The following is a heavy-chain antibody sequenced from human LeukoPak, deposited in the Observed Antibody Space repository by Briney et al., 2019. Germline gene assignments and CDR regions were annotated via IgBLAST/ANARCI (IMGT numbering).Heavy chain of an antibody. CDR2: IWYDGSNK. CDR1: GFTFSPYG. D-gene: IGHD1-26*01. CDR3: VRDYTGENYYGLHF. V-gene: IGHV3-33*01. J-gene: IGHJ4*02. Sequence: PVGSLRLSCAASGFTFSPYGMHWVRQAPGKGLEWVALIWYDGSNKYYADSVKGRFTISRDNSKSTLYLQMNSLRIEDTAVYYCVRDYTGENYYGLHFWGQGTLVTVSS.